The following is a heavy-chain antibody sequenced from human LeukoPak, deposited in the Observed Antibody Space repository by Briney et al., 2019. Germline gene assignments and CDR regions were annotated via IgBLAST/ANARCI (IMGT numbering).Heavy chain of an antibody. J-gene: IGHJ4*02. CDR1: GFAFSTNS. CDR3: ARDSAARGRYSVAGPFDL. CDR2: VSSDSKYI. Sequence: PGGSLRLSCAASGFAFSTNSMNWVRQAPGKGLEWVSYVSSDSKYIYYADSVKGRFTISRDDAKNSVYLQMNSLRAEDTAVYYCARDSAARGRYSVAGPFDLWGQGSLVTVSS. D-gene: IGHD6-19*01. V-gene: IGHV3-21*01.